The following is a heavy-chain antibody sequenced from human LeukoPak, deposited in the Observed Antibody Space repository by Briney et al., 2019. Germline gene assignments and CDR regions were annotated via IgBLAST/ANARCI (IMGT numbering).Heavy chain of an antibody. CDR3: ARRRIAVAGRVFDY. J-gene: IGHJ4*02. V-gene: IGHV4-30-4*07. D-gene: IGHD6-19*01. CDR1: GGSISSGGYS. Sequence: SQTLSLTCAVSGGSISSGGYSWSWIRQPPGKGLEWIGYIYYSGSTYYNPSLKSRVTISVDTSKNQFSLKLSSVTAADTAVYYCARRRIAVAGRVFDYWGQGTLVTVSS. CDR2: IYYSGST.